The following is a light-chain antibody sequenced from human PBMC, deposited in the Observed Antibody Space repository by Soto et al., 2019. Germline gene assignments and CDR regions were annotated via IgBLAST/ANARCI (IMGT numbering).Light chain of an antibody. CDR1: QTISSW. CDR2: DAS. CDR3: QQYENYWT. Sequence: DIQMTQSPSTLSGSVGDRVTINCRASQTISSWLAWYQQKPGKAPKLLIYDASNLESGVPSRFSGSGSGTEFTLTISSLQPEDFGIYYCQQYENYWTFGQGTKVDI. J-gene: IGKJ1*01. V-gene: IGKV1-5*01.